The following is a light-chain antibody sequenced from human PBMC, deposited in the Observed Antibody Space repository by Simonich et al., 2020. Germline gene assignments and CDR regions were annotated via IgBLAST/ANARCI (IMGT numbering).Light chain of an antibody. V-gene: IGKV6D-21*02. CDR1: QSIGSS. CDR3: MQSIQLPLT. Sequence: DIVLTQSPDFQSVTPKEKVTITCRASQSIGSSLNWYQQKPDQSPKLLIKYVSQSISGVPSRFSGSGSGTDFTLKISRVEAEDVGVYYCMQSIQLPLTFGGGTKVEIK. CDR2: YVS. J-gene: IGKJ4*01.